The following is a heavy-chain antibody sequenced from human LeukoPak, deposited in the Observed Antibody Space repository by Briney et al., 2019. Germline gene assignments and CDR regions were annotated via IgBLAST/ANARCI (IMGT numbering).Heavy chain of an antibody. D-gene: IGHD3-3*01. CDR1: GYTFTGYC. CDR2: INPNSGGT. V-gene: IGHV1-2*02. CDR3: ARGPIFGVRKNGMDV. J-gene: IGHJ6*02. Sequence: APVKVSCKASGYTFTGYCMHWVRQAPGQGLEWMGWINPNSGGTNYAQKFQGRVTMTRDTSISTAYMELSRLRSDDTAVYYCARGPIFGVRKNGMDVWGQGTTVTVSS.